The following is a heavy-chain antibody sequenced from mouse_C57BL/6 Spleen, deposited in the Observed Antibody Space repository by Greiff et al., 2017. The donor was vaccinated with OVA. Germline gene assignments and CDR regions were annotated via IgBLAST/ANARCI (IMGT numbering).Heavy chain of an antibody. CDR1: GFSFNTYA. V-gene: IGHV10-1*01. J-gene: IGHJ3*01. D-gene: IGHD2-2*01. CDR3: VRHGEVIYYGYDEGWFAY. CDR2: IRSKSNNYAT. Sequence: EVQLVESGGGLVQPKGSLKLSCAASGFSFNTYAMNWVRQAPGKGLEWVARIRSKSNNYATYYADSVKDRFTISRDDSESMLYLQMNNLKTEDTAMYYCVRHGEVIYYGYDEGWFAYWGQGTLVTVSA.